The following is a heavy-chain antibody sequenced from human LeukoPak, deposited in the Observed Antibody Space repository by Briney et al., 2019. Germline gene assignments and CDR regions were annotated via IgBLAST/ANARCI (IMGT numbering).Heavy chain of an antibody. V-gene: IGHV3-48*02. J-gene: IGHJ4*02. CDR3: GRGRAY. Sequence: GGSLRLSCAASGFTFSSYSMNWVRQAPGKGLEWVSYISSDSTTIYCADSVKGRFTISRDNAKNSLYLQMNSLRDEDTAVYYCGRGRAYWGQGTLVSVSS. CDR1: GFTFSSYS. CDR2: ISSDSTTI.